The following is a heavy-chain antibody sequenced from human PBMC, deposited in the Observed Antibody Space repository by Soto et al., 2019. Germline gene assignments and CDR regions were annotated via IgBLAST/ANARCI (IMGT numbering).Heavy chain of an antibody. CDR1: GGSISSGGYY. Sequence: QVQLQESGPGLVKPSQTLSLTCTVSGGSISSGGYYWSWIRQHPGKGLEWIGYIYYSGSTYYNPSLKSRVTKSVDTSKNQFSLKLSSVTAADTAVYYCARSPYSTEYCSGGSCPDTNWFDPWGQGTLVTVSS. D-gene: IGHD2-15*01. V-gene: IGHV4-31*03. J-gene: IGHJ5*02. CDR3: ARSPYSTEYCSGGSCPDTNWFDP. CDR2: IYYSGST.